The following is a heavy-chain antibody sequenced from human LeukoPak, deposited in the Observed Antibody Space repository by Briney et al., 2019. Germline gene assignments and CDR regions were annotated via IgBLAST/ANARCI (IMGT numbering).Heavy chain of an antibody. CDR1: GFTVSSNS. J-gene: IGHJ4*02. D-gene: IGHD1-26*01. CDR3: AKATYSGSYFGVNGFDY. Sequence: GGSLRLSCTVSGFTVSSNSMSWVRQAPGKGLEWVSFIYSDNTHYSDSVKGRFTISRDNSKNTLYLQMNSLRAEDTAVYYCAKATYSGSYFGVNGFDYWGQGTLVTVSS. CDR2: IYSDNT. V-gene: IGHV3-53*01.